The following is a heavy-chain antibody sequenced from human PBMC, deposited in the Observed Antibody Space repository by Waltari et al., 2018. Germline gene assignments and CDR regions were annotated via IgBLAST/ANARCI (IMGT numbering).Heavy chain of an antibody. CDR3: ARDPLRFSRRDGMDV. J-gene: IGHJ6*02. CDR2: INHMGST. V-gene: IGHV4-34*01. Sequence: QVQLQQWGAGLLKPSETLSLTCAVYGGSFSGYYWSWIRQPPGKGLEWIGEINHMGSTNDNPSLKSRVTISVDTSKNQFSLKLSSVTAADTAVYYCARDPLRFSRRDGMDVWGQGTTVTVSS. CDR1: GGSFSGYY. D-gene: IGHD4-17*01.